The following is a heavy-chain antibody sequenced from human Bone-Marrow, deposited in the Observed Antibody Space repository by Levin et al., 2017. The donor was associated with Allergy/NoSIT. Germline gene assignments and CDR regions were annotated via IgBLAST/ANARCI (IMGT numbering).Heavy chain of an antibody. CDR3: VKDMTVAGTDFDF. V-gene: IGHV3-9*01. CDR1: GFNFDDYA. CDR2: ISWNGGRI. J-gene: IGHJ4*02. D-gene: IGHD6-19*01. Sequence: GGSLRLSCVASGFNFDDYAMHWVRQSPGKGLEWVSSISWNGGRIAYAASVKGRFTISRDNAKNSLFLQMNSLRGGDSALYYCVKDMTVAGTDFDFWGQGIRVTVS.